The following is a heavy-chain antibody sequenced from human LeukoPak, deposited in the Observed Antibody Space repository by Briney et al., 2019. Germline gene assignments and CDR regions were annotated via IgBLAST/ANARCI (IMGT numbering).Heavy chain of an antibody. V-gene: IGHV3-30*04. J-gene: IGHJ6*03. CDR1: GFTFSSYA. CDR2: ISYDGSNK. D-gene: IGHD3-3*01. CDR3: ARGFVEGYYMDV. Sequence: GRSLRLSCAASGFTFSSYAMHWVRQAPGKGLEWVAVISYDGSNKYYADSVKGRFTISRDNSKNPLYLQMNSLRAEDTAVYYCARGFVEGYYMDVWGKGTTVTVSS.